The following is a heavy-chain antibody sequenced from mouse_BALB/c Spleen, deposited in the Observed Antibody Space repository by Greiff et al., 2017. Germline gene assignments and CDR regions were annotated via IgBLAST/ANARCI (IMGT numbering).Heavy chain of an antibody. J-gene: IGHJ3*01. CDR2: INPSSGYT. CDR3: ARGGVWAY. Sequence: QVQLKQSAAELARPGASVKMSCKASGYTFTSYTMHWVKQRPGQGLEWIGYINPSSGYTEYNQKFKDKTTLTADKSSSTAYMQLSSLTSEDSAVYYCARGGVWAYWGQGTLVTVSA. CDR1: GYTFTSYT. V-gene: IGHV1-4*02.